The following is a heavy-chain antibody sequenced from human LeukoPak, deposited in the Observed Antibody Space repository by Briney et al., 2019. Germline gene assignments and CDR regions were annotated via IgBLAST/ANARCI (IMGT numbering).Heavy chain of an antibody. CDR1: GFTFSSYG. CDR3: AKDPFDYYDSSGYLDVGY. CDR2: ISYDGSNK. Sequence: GGSLRLSCAASGFTFSSYGMHWVRQAPGEGLEWVAVISYDGSNKYYADSVKGRFTISRDNSKNTLYLQMNSLRAEDTAVYYCAKDPFDYYDSSGYLDVGYWGQGTLVTVSS. D-gene: IGHD3-22*01. J-gene: IGHJ4*02. V-gene: IGHV3-30*18.